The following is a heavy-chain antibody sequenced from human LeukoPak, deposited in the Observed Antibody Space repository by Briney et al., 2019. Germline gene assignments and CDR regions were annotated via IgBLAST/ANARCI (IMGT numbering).Heavy chain of an antibody. CDR3: ARVPYDSSGSYYFDY. CDR1: GFTFSVYY. V-gene: IGHV3-11*05. J-gene: IGHJ4*02. CDR2: ISSSSSYT. D-gene: IGHD3-22*01. Sequence: GGSLRLSCAASGFTFSVYYMSWIRQAPGKGLEWVSYISSSSSYTNYADSVKGRFTISRDNAKNSLYLQMNSLRAEDTAVYYCARVPYDSSGSYYFDYWGQGTLVTVSS.